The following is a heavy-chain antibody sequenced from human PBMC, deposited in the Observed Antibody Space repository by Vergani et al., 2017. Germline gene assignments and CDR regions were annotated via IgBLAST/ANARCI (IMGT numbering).Heavy chain of an antibody. D-gene: IGHD5-18*01. CDR1: GGSLSSSNW. V-gene: IGHV4-4*02. Sequence: QVQLQESGPGLVKPSGTLSLTCAVSGGSLSSSNWWSWVRQPPGKGLEWFGEIYHSGSTNYNPSLKSRVTISVDKSKNQFSLKLSSVTAADTAVYYCASLGVDTAMVDHGYWGQGTLVTVSS. J-gene: IGHJ4*02. CDR2: IYHSGST. CDR3: ASLGVDTAMVDHGY.